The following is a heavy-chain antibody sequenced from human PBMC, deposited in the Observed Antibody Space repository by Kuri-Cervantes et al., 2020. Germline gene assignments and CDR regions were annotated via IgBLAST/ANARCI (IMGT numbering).Heavy chain of an antibody. Sequence: RCLSCAVSGGSISSGGYSWSWIRQPPGKGLEWIGYIYHSGSTYYNPSLKSRFTISVDTSKNQFSLKLSSVTAADTAVYYCARGFLFYSSGPQTPYYYYGMDVWGQGTTVTVSS. D-gene: IGHD6-19*01. CDR2: IYHSGST. CDR3: ARGFLFYSSGPQTPYYYYGMDV. J-gene: IGHJ6*02. CDR1: GGSISSGGYS. V-gene: IGHV4-30-2*01.